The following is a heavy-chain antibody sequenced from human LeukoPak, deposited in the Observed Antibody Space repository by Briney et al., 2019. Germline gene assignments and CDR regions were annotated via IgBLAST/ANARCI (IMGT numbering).Heavy chain of an antibody. D-gene: IGHD3/OR15-3a*01. J-gene: IGHJ4*02. Sequence: GGSLRLSCVVSGFTFSDYHMNWVRQAPGKGLEWVSSISTSNSYIYYADSLTGRFTISRDNSKNTLDLQMNSLTVEDTALYYCAKDRGTGFLHDWTVSSWGQGTRVTVSS. CDR2: ISTSNSYI. CDR3: AKDRGTGFLHDWTVSS. CDR1: GFTFSDYH. V-gene: IGHV3-21*04.